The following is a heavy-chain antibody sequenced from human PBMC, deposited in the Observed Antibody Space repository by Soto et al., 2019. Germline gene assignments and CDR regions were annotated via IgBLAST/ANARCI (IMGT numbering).Heavy chain of an antibody. Sequence: EVQLVESGGGLVQPGGSLRLSCEASGFTFSSYSMNWVRQAPGKGLEWVSYISSSGSTIYYADSVKGRFTISRDNAKNSLYLQMNSLRDEDTAVYYCARDPSEYNWFDPWGQGTLVTVSS. CDR2: ISSSGSTI. CDR1: GFTFSSYS. J-gene: IGHJ5*02. CDR3: ARDPSEYNWFDP. V-gene: IGHV3-48*02.